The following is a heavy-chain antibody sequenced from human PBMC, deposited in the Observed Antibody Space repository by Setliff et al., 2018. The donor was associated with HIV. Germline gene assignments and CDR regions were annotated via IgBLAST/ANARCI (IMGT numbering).Heavy chain of an antibody. Sequence: SVKVSCKASGGTFSSYAISWVRQAPGQGLEWMGGIIPIFGTANYAQKFQGRVTITADESTSTANMELSSLRSEDTAVYYCARLTTTLSYYYYMDVWGKGTTVTVSS. D-gene: IGHD4-4*01. CDR2: IIPIFGTA. V-gene: IGHV1-69*13. CDR1: GGTFSSYA. J-gene: IGHJ6*03. CDR3: ARLTTTLSYYYYMDV.